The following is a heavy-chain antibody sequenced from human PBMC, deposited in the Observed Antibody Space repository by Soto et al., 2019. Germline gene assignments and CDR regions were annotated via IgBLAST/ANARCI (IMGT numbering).Heavy chain of an antibody. CDR2: IGGTGGTT. CDR3: AKIAETVAGTVYGY. Sequence: EVQLLESGGGLGQPGGSLRLSCAASGFTFSNYAMGWVRQAPGKGLEWVSSIGGTGGTTYYADSVKGRFTISRDNSKNTLFLQMNSMRADDTAVYYCAKIAETVAGTVYGYWGQGTLVTVSS. CDR1: GFTFSNYA. J-gene: IGHJ4*02. D-gene: IGHD6-19*01. V-gene: IGHV3-23*01.